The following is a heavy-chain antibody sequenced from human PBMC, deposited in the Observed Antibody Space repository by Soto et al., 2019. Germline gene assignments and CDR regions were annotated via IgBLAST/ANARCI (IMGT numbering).Heavy chain of an antibody. CDR2: IYHSVSS. CDR1: SGSISSGGYS. CDR3: AIVPDY. J-gene: IGHJ4*02. V-gene: IGHV4-30-2*01. Sequence: QLQLQESGSGLVKPSQTLSLTCAVSSGSISSGGYSWSWIRQPPGQGLEWIAYIYHSVSSYYNPSLKSRVTISVDRSNNQFSLKLSSVTAADTALYYCAIVPDYWGQGTLVTVSS.